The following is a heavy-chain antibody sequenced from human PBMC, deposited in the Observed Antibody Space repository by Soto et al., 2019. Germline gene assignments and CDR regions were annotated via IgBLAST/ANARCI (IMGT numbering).Heavy chain of an antibody. CDR2: IEQDGSEK. CDR3: ARGTAIPAEYYYYMDV. V-gene: IGHV3-7*01. Sequence: GGSLRLSCAASGFTFSSYWMSWVRQAPGKGLEWVANIEQDGSEKYYVDSVKGRFTISRDNAKNSLYLQMNSLRAEDTAVYYCARGTAIPAEYYYYMDVWGKGTTVTVSS. J-gene: IGHJ6*03. D-gene: IGHD2-21*02. CDR1: GFTFSSYW.